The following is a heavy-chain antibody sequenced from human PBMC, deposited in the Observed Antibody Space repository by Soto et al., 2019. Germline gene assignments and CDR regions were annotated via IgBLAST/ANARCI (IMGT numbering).Heavy chain of an antibody. J-gene: IGHJ3*02. CDR1: GGTFSSYT. CDR3: AGPDVTDVFDI. Sequence: ASVKVSCKASGGTFSSYTINWVRQATGQGLEWMGWMNPNSGNTGYAQKFQGRVTMTRNTSISTAYMELSSLRSEDAAVYYCAGPDVTDVFDIWGKGTMVPVSS. V-gene: IGHV1-8*02. CDR2: MNPNSGNT.